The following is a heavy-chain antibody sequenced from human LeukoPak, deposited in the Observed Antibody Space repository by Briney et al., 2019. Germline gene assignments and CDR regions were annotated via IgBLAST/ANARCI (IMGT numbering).Heavy chain of an antibody. CDR1: GYFINSGYY. V-gene: IGHV4-38-2*02. J-gene: IGHJ4*02. Sequence: NPSETLSLTCTVSGYFINSGYYWGWIRQPPGKGLEWIGSISHSGSIYYNPSLKSRVSISLDTSKNQFSLKLSSVTAADTAVYYCARGWTVATWDYFDYWGQGTLVTVSS. CDR3: ARGWTVATWDYFDY. CDR2: ISHSGSI. D-gene: IGHD5-12*01.